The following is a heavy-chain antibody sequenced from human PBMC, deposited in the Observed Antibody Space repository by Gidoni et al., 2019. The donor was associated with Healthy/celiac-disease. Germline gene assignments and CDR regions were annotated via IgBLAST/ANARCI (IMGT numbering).Heavy chain of an antibody. J-gene: IGHJ4*02. D-gene: IGHD3-16*02. Sequence: QVQLVESGGGVVQPWRSLRLPCAASGFTFSSYGMHWFRQAPGKGLEWVAVRSYDGSNKYYADSVKGRFTISRDKSKNTLYLQMNSLRAEDTAVYYCAKDPPERTYYDYIWGSYRLYYFDYWGQGTLVTVSS. CDR3: AKDPPERTYYDYIWGSYRLYYFDY. CDR2: RSYDGSNK. CDR1: GFTFSSYG. V-gene: IGHV3-30*18.